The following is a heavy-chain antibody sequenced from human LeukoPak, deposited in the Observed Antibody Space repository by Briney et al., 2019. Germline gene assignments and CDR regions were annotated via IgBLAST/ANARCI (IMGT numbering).Heavy chain of an antibody. Sequence: PSQTLSLTCTVSGGSISSGLYYWSWIRQPAGKGLEWIGRIYTSGSTNYNPSLKSRVTISVDTSKNQFSLKLSSVTAADTAVYYCARDGRAGTYYYYMDVWGKGTTVTISS. J-gene: IGHJ6*03. CDR2: IYTSGST. D-gene: IGHD1-26*01. CDR1: GGSISSGLYY. V-gene: IGHV4-61*02. CDR3: ARDGRAGTYYYYMDV.